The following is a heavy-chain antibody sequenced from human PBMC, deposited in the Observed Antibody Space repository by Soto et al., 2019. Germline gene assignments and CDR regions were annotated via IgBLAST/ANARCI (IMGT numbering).Heavy chain of an antibody. Sequence: EVQLVESGGGLVKPGGSLRLSCAASGFTFSNAWMNWVRQAPGKGLEWVGRIKSKTDGGTADYAAPVKGRFPISRDDSKNTLYLQMDSLITEDTAVYYCTTQNCSGGSCYSVYYYYGLEVWGKGTTVSVSS. CDR1: GFTFSNAW. D-gene: IGHD2-15*01. J-gene: IGHJ6*04. CDR2: IKSKTDGGTA. CDR3: TTQNCSGGSCYSVYYYYGLEV. V-gene: IGHV3-15*07.